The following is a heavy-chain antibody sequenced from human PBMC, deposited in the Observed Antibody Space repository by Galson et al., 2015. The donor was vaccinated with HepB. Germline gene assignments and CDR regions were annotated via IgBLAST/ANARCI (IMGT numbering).Heavy chain of an antibody. D-gene: IGHD3-9*01. J-gene: IGHJ4*02. CDR1: GFTFSNAW. V-gene: IGHV3-15*01. Sequence: SLRLSCAASGFTFSNAWMSWVRQAPGKGLEWVGRIKSKTDGGTTDYAAPVKGRFTISRDDSKNTLYLQMNSLKTEDTAVYYCTTDSYYDILTGYYPYYFDYWGQGTLVTVSS. CDR2: IKSKTDGGTT. CDR3: TTDSYYDILTGYYPYYFDY.